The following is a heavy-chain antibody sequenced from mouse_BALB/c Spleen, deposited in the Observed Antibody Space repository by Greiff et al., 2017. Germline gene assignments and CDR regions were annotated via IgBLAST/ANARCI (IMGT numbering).Heavy chain of an antibody. CDR1: GFTFSSFG. Sequence: EVKLVESGGGLVQPGGSRKLSCAASGFTFSSFGMHWVRQAPEKGLEWVAYISSGSSTIYYADTVKGRFTISRDNPKNTLFLQMTSLRSEDTAMYYYARRTDRSYYAMDYWGQGTSVTVSS. CDR2: ISSGSSTI. CDR3: ARRTDRSYYAMDY. D-gene: IGHD2-14*01. J-gene: IGHJ4*01. V-gene: IGHV5-17*02.